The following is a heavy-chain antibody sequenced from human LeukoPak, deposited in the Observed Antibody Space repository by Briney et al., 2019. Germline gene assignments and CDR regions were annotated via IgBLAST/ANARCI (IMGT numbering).Heavy chain of an antibody. Sequence: PGGSLRLSCAASGFTFSDYYMSWLRQAPGRGLEWVSYISSTSSYTNYADPVKGRFTISRDNAKNSLHLQMNSLRAEDTAVYYCARSYGWLPGGMWGQGTLVTVSS. J-gene: IGHJ4*02. V-gene: IGHV3-11*03. CDR1: GFTFSDYY. D-gene: IGHD5-12*01. CDR2: ISSTSSYT. CDR3: ARSYGWLPGGM.